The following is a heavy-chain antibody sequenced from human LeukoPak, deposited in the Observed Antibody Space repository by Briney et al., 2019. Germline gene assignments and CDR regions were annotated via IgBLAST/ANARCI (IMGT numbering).Heavy chain of an antibody. CDR3: ARNPRALWFGELLPEPNFDY. CDR1: GYTFTSYG. CDR2: ISAYNGNT. D-gene: IGHD3-10*01. J-gene: IGHJ4*02. V-gene: IGHV1-18*01. Sequence: ASVKVSCKASGYTFTSYGIIWVRQAPGQGLEWMGWISAYNGNTNYAQKLQGRVTMTTDTSTSTAYMELRSLRSDDTAVYYCARNPRALWFGELLPEPNFDYWGQGTMVTVSS.